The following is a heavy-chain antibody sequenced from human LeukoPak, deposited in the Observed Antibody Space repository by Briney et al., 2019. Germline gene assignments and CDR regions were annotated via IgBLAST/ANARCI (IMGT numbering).Heavy chain of an antibody. V-gene: IGHV3-48*03. J-gene: IGHJ4*02. D-gene: IGHD2-15*01. CDR3: AIRYCSGGSCYADY. Sequence: GGSLRLSGAASGFTFSSYEMNWVRQAPGKGLEWVSYISSSGSTIYYADSVKGRFTISRDNAKNSLYLQMNSLRAEDTAVYYCAIRYCSGGSCYADYWGQGTLVTVSS. CDR2: ISSSGSTI. CDR1: GFTFSSYE.